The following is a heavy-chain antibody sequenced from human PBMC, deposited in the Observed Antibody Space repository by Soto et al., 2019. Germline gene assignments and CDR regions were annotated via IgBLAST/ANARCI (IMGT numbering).Heavy chain of an antibody. CDR2: IYPGDSDT. Sequence: PGESRKISCKGSGYSFTSYWIGWVRQMPGKGLEWMGIIYPGDSDTRYSPSFQGQVTISADKSISTAYLQWSSLKASDTAMYYCARSRAGIAAAGSQGSTTNCFDTWGQGTLVTVSS. CDR3: ARSRAGIAAAGSQGSTTNCFDT. V-gene: IGHV5-51*01. D-gene: IGHD6-13*01. J-gene: IGHJ5*02. CDR1: GYSFTSYW.